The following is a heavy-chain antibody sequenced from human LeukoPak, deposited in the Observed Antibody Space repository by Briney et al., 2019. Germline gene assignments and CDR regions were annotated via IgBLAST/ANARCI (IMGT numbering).Heavy chain of an antibody. CDR3: ARGAFGAYYMDV. Sequence: GGSLRLSCAASGFTFSSHWMHWARQAPGKGLVWVSRINTDGSTTNYADSEKGRFTISRDNAENTLYLQIDSLRAEEAAVYYCARGAFGAYYMDVWGKGTTVTVSS. J-gene: IGHJ6*03. CDR1: GFTFSSHW. D-gene: IGHD3-16*01. CDR2: INTDGSTT. V-gene: IGHV3-74*01.